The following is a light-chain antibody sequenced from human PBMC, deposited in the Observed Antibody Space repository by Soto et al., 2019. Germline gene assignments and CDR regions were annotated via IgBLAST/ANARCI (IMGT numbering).Light chain of an antibody. CDR2: SYN. CDR3: AAWDDSLNGYV. Sequence: QSVRTQPPSTSVTPGQRVTISCSGSSSNIGSESVNWYQQLPGTAPKLLIYSYNQRPSGVPDRFSGSKSGTAASLAISGLQSEDEADYICAAWDDSLNGYVFGLGTKVTVL. CDR1: SSNIGSES. J-gene: IGLJ1*01. V-gene: IGLV1-44*01.